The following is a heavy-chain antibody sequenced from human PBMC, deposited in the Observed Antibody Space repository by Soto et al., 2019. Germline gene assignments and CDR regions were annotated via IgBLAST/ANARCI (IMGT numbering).Heavy chain of an antibody. CDR2: LYYSGST. CDR3: ARTHVTDTFVVQAAKDYMDV. V-gene: IGHV4-39*01. CDR1: GGSIISSNYY. J-gene: IGHJ6*03. D-gene: IGHD3-16*01. Sequence: SETLSLTCTVSGGSIISSNYYWGWIRQPPGKGLEWIGSLYYSGSTYYNPSLKSRVTTSVDTSKNQFSLKLSSVTAADTAVYYPARTHVTDTFVVQAAKDYMDVWRTRSTVTVSS.